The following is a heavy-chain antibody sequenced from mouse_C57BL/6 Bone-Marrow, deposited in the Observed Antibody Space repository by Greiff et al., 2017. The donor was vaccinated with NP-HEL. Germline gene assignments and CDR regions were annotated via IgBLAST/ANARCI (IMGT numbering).Heavy chain of an antibody. Sequence: QVTLKESGPGILQPSQTLSLTCSFSGFSLSTFGMGVGWIRQPSGQGLEWLVHIWWDDDKYYNPALKSRPTISKDTSKNQVFLKIANVDTADTATYYGAGGSSYDWYFDVWGTGTAVTVSS. CDR1: GFSLSTFGMG. CDR2: IWWDDDK. J-gene: IGHJ1*03. D-gene: IGHD1-1*01. CDR3: AGGSSYDWYFDV. V-gene: IGHV8-8*01.